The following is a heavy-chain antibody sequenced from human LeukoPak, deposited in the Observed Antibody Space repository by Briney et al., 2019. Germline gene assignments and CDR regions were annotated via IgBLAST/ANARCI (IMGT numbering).Heavy chain of an antibody. Sequence: SETLSLTCTVSGGSVSSGSYYWSWIRQPPGKGLEWIGYIYYSGSTNYNPSLKSRVTISVDTSKNQFPLKLSSVTAADTAVYYCARGYGDYYIDYWGQGTLVTVSS. CDR1: GGSVSSGSYY. V-gene: IGHV4-61*01. D-gene: IGHD4-17*01. J-gene: IGHJ4*02. CDR3: ARGYGDYYIDY. CDR2: IYYSGST.